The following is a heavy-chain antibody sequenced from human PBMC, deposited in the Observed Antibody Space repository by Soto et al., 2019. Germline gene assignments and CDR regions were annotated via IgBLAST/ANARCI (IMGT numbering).Heavy chain of an antibody. D-gene: IGHD6-19*01. CDR1: GLTFTSYA. Sequence: QVHLVESGGDVVQAGRSLRLSCTASGLTFTSYAIHWVRQAPGKGLEWVSLISEDGGNKYFAESVKGRFLISRDNSKNTVYLQMNSLRPEDTAVYFCARRLTSTVSALGYWGQGTLVTVSS. CDR3: ARRLTSTVSALGY. J-gene: IGHJ4*02. V-gene: IGHV3-30-3*01. CDR2: ISEDGGNK.